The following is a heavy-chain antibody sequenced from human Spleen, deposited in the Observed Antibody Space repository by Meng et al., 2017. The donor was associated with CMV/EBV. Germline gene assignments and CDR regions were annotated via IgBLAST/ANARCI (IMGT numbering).Heavy chain of an antibody. CDR1: GFTFDYYP. CDR2: ISGSGDYT. CDR3: ARGYDYPSPLDY. D-gene: IGHD5-12*01. V-gene: IGHV3-23*01. Sequence: GESLKISCVVSGFTFDYYPMTWVRQAPGKGLEWVSAISGSGDYTYYADSVNVRFTISRDDAKNSLYLQMNSLRAEDTAIYYCARGYDYPSPLDYWGQGALVTVSS. J-gene: IGHJ4*02.